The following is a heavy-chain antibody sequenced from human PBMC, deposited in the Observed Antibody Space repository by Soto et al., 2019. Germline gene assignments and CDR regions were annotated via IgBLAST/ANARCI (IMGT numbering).Heavy chain of an antibody. CDR3: KTVEGFPQYYGMDV. CDR1: GFPFSNAW. D-gene: IGHD3-16*01. V-gene: IGHV3-15*01. J-gene: IGHJ6*02. Sequence: PGGSLRLSCAASGFPFSNAWMSWVRQAPGKGPEWVGRIRRKTDGGTTEYAAPLKGRFTISRDDSKNTLYLQMNNLKTEDTAVYFCKTVEGFPQYYGMDVWGQGTTVTVSS. CDR2: IRRKTDGGTT.